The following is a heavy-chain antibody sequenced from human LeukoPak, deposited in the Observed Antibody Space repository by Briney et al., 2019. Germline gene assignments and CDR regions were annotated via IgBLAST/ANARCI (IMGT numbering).Heavy chain of an antibody. CDR3: ANWYSSGWYTGEGDAFDI. Sequence: GGSLRLSCAASGFTFSSYSMNWVRQAPGKGLEWVSSISSSSSYIYYADSVKGRFTISRDNSKNTLYLQMNSLRAEDTAVYYCANWYSSGWYTGEGDAFDIWGQGTMVTVSS. D-gene: IGHD6-19*01. CDR2: ISSSSSYI. V-gene: IGHV3-21*04. J-gene: IGHJ3*02. CDR1: GFTFSSYS.